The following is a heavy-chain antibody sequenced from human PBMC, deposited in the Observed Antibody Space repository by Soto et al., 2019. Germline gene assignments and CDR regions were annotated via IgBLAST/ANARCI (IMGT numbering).Heavy chain of an antibody. CDR3: TRGRYCSGGGCYSDY. V-gene: IGHV4-30-2*01. Sequence: SETLSLTCAVSVGSISSGGSSWSWIRQPPGKGLEWIGYIYHSGTTYYNPSLKNRVTISVDGSKNQFSLKMSSVTAADTAVYYCTRGRYCSGGGCYSDYWGLGTLVTV. CDR1: VGSISSGGSS. J-gene: IGHJ4*02. CDR2: IYHSGTT. D-gene: IGHD2-15*01.